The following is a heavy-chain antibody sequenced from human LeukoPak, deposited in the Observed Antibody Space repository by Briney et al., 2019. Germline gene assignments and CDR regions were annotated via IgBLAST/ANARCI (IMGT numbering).Heavy chain of an antibody. CDR3: AKDAQRGFDYSNSLEH. D-gene: IGHD4-11*01. J-gene: IGHJ5*02. Sequence: GGSLRLSCAASGFTFSSYAMSWVRQAPGKGLEWAAVIWNDGSNKYYGDSVKGRFTISRDNSKNTLYLQMNSLTVEDTAVYYCAKDAQRGFDYSNSLEHWGQGTLVTVSS. CDR2: IWNDGSNK. CDR1: GFTFSSYA. V-gene: IGHV3-33*06.